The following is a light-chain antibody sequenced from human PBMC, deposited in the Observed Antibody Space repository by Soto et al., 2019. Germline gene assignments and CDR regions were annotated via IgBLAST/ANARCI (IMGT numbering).Light chain of an antibody. V-gene: IGLV2-14*01. J-gene: IGLJ2*01. CDR3: SSYTSSSTLVV. Sequence: QSALTQPASVSGSPGQSITISCTGTSSDVGGYNYVSWYQQHPGKAPKLMICEVSNRPSGVSNRFSGSKSGNTASLTISGLQAEDEADYYCSSYTSSSTLVVFGGGTKLTV. CDR2: EVS. CDR1: SSDVGGYNY.